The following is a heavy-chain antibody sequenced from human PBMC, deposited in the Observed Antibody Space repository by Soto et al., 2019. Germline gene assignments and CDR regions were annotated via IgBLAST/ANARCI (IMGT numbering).Heavy chain of an antibody. CDR2: ISGSGGST. V-gene: IGHV3-23*01. CDR3: ARVVVAATAPTSPYFDY. CDR1: GFTFSSYA. Sequence: PGGSLRLSCAASGFTFSSYAMSWVRQAPGKGLEWVSAISGSGGSTYYADSVKGRFTISRDNSKNTLYLQMNSLRAEDTAVYYCARVVVAATAPTSPYFDYWGHGTLVTVSS. J-gene: IGHJ4*01. D-gene: IGHD2-15*01.